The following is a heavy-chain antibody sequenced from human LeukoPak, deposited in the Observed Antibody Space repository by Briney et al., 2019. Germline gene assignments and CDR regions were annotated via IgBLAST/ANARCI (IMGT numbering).Heavy chain of an antibody. J-gene: IGHJ4*02. Sequence: PGGSLRLSCAASGFTFSSYWMHWVRQAPGKGLVWVSRINSDGSSTTYADSVKGRFTISRDNAKNTLYLQMNSLRAEDTAVYYCATKLVGAKSSEFEYWGQGTLVTASS. CDR1: GFTFSSYW. V-gene: IGHV3-74*01. D-gene: IGHD1-26*01. CDR2: INSDGSST. CDR3: ATKLVGAKSSEFEY.